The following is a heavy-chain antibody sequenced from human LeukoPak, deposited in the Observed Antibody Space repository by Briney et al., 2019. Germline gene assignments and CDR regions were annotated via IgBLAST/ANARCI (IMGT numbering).Heavy chain of an antibody. Sequence: SVKVSCKASGGTFSSYAISWVRQAPGQGLEWMGRIIPILGIANYAQKFQGRVTITADKSTSTAHMELSSLRSEDTAVYYCASSITGTTPDDWGQGTLVTVSS. CDR1: GGTFSSYA. J-gene: IGHJ4*02. CDR2: IIPILGIA. D-gene: IGHD1-7*01. V-gene: IGHV1-69*04. CDR3: ASSITGTTPDD.